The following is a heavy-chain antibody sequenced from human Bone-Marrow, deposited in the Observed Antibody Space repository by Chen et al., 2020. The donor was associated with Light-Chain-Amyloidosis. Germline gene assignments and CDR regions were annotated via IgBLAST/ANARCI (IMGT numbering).Heavy chain of an antibody. V-gene: IGHV4-59*01. CDR1: GVSISSYY. CDR2: MYYTGNT. J-gene: IGHJ4*02. Sequence: VQLQESGPGVVKPSETLSLTCTVSGVSISSYYWSCIRQTPGQGLELIGYMYYTGNTYYNPTLKRRVAMSVDTSKNQFYLNLTSVTAADAAVYYCARVPPERWRRGFFDYWGQGILVTVSS. CDR3: ARVPPERWRRGFFDY.